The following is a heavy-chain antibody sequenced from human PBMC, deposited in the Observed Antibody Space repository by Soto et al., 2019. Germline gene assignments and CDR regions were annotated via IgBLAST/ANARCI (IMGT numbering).Heavy chain of an antibody. CDR3: ARDIVVVPAATYGMDV. D-gene: IGHD2-2*01. CDR1: GGSISSYY. V-gene: IGHV4-59*12. J-gene: IGHJ6*02. CDR2: IYYSGST. Sequence: SETLSLTCTVSGGSISSYYWSWIRQPPGKGLEWIGYIYYSGSTYYNPSLKSRVTISVDTSKNQFSLKLSSVTAADTAVYYCARDIVVVPAATYGMDVWGQGTTVTVSS.